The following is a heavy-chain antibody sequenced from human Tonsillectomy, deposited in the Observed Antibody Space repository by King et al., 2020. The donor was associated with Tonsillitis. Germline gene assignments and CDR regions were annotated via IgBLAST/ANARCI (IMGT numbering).Heavy chain of an antibody. CDR1: GGSISSSNW. V-gene: IGHV4-4*02. D-gene: IGHD3-3*01. CDR3: ARTPVIFGVVIDNWFYP. CDR2: IYHSGST. Sequence: QLQESGPGLVKPSGTLSLTCAVSGGSISSSNWWSWVRQPPGKGLEWIGVIYHSGSTNYNPSLKSRVTISVDKSKNQFSLKLSSVTAADTAVYYCARTPVIFGVVIDNWFYPWGQGTLVTVSS. J-gene: IGHJ5*02.